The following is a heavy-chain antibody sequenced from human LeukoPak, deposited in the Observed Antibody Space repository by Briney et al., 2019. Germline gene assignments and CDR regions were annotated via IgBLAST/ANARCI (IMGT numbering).Heavy chain of an antibody. CDR1: GFTFSSYW. V-gene: IGHV3-7*01. D-gene: IGHD2-15*01. CDR3: AKDSWVYGGGSCSDY. J-gene: IGHJ4*02. CDR2: IKQDGSEK. Sequence: GGSLRLSCAASGFTFSSYWMSWVRQAPGKGLEWVANIKQDGSEKYYVDSVKGRFTISRDNAKNSLYLQMNSLRAEDTAVYYCAKDSWVYGGGSCSDYWGQGTLVTVSS.